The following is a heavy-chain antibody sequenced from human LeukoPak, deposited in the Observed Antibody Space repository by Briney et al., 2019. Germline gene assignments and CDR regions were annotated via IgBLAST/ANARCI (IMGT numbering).Heavy chain of an antibody. Sequence: SETLSLTCAVYGGSFSGYYWSWIRQPPGKGLEWIGEINHSGSTNYNPSLKSRVTISVDTSKNQFSLKLSSVTAADTAVYYCAGFWGFDWLHNTPNWFDPWGQGTLVTVSS. J-gene: IGHJ5*02. CDR3: AGFWGFDWLHNTPNWFDP. CDR1: GGSFSGYY. CDR2: INHSGST. V-gene: IGHV4-34*01. D-gene: IGHD3-9*01.